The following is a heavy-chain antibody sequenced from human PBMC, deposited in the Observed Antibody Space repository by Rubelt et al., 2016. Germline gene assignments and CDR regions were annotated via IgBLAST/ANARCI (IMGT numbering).Heavy chain of an antibody. V-gene: IGHV1-69*13. CDR1: GYTLTELS. CDR3: ALLWFGELFRRDY. CDR2: IIPIFGTA. Sequence: QVQLVQSGAEVKKPGASVKVSCKVSGYTLTELSMHWVRQAPGKGLEWMGGIIPIFGTANYAQKFTGRVTITADESTSTAYMVLSSLRSEDTAVYYCALLWFGELFRRDYWGQGTLVTVSS. J-gene: IGHJ4*02. D-gene: IGHD3-10*01.